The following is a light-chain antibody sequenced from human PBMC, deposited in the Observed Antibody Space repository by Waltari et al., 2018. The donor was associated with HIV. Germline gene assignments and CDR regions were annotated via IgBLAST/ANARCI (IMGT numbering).Light chain of an antibody. CDR1: QSLVYSDGHTY. CDR3: MQGTRWPPST. J-gene: IGKJ5*01. V-gene: IGKV2-30*01. CDR2: KVA. Sequence: DVVMTQSPLSLPVTLGQPASISCRSSQSLVYSDGHTYLNWFQQRPGQSPRRLIYKVANRDSGVPDRCSGSGSGTDFTLKISRVEAEDVGVYYCMQGTRWPPSTFGQGTRLEIK.